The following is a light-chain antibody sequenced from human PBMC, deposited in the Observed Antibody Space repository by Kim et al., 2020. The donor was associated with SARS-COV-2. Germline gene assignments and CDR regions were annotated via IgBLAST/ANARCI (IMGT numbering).Light chain of an antibody. CDR3: QQYNNWPPIT. CDR2: GAS. CDR1: QSVSSN. Sequence: SPGERATLACRASQSVSSNLAWYQQKPGQAPRLLIYGASTRSTGIPARFSGSGSGTEFTLTISSLQSEDFAVYYCQQYNNWPPITFGQGTRLEIK. V-gene: IGKV3-15*01. J-gene: IGKJ5*01.